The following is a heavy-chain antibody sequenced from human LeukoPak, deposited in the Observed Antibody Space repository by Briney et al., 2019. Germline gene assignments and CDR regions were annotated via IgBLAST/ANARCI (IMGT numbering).Heavy chain of an antibody. CDR2: INPNSGGT. CDR3: ARSPYYDFWSGYLEYYFDY. V-gene: IGHV1-2*02. D-gene: IGHD3-3*01. CDR1: GYTFTGYY. Sequence: ASVKVSCKASGYTFTGYYMHWVRQAPGQGLEWMGWINPNSGGTNYAQKFQGRVTMTGDTSISTAYMELSRLRSDDTAVYYCARSPYYDFWSGYLEYYFDYWGQGTLVTVSS. J-gene: IGHJ4*02.